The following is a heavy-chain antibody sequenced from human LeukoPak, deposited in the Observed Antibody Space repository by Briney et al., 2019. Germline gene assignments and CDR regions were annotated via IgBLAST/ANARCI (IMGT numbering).Heavy chain of an antibody. CDR3: ARDNYGDHPYYYYYGMDV. V-gene: IGHV4-4*07. D-gene: IGHD4-17*01. CDR1: GGSISSYY. J-gene: IGHJ6*02. CDR2: IYTSGST. Sequence: SETLSLTCTVSGGSISSYYWSWIRQPAGKGLEWIGRIYTSGSTNYNPSLKSRVTMLVDTSKNQFSLKLSSVTAADTAVYYCARDNYGDHPYYYYYGMDVWGQGTTVTVS.